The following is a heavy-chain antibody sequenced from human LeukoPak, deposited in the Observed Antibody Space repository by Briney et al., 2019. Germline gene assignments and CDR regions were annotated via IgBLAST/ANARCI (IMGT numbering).Heavy chain of an antibody. D-gene: IGHD5-18*01. CDR1: GFTFSSYS. J-gene: IGHJ4*02. CDR3: VRADAKKTAMVDY. CDR2: ISSGSCYT. V-gene: IGHV3-21*01. Sequence: PGGSLRLSCAASGFTFSSYSMNWVRQAPGKGLEWVSSISSGSCYTYYADSVKGRFTISRDNAKNSLYLQMNSLRVEDTAVYYCVRADAKKTAMVDYWGRGTLVAVSS.